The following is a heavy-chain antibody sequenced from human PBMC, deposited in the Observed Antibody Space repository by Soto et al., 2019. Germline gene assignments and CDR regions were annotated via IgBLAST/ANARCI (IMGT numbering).Heavy chain of an antibody. D-gene: IGHD3-22*01. V-gene: IGHV3-30*18. CDR1: GFTFSSYG. CDR3: AKEPHYYDSSGFYFDY. CDR2: ISYDGSNK. J-gene: IGHJ4*02. Sequence: QVQLVESGGGVVQPGRSLRLSCAASGFTFSSYGMHWVRQAPGKGLEWVAVISYDGSNKYYADSVKGRFTISRDNSKNTLYLKMNSLRAEDTAVYYCAKEPHYYDSSGFYFDYWGQGTLVTVSS.